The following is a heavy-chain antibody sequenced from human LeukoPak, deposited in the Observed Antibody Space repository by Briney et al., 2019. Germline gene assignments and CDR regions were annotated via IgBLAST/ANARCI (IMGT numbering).Heavy chain of an antibody. Sequence: ASVKVSCKASGYTFTGYYMHWVRQAPGQGLEWMGWVNPNSGGTNYAQKFQGRVTMTRDTSISTAYMELSRLRSDDTAVYYCARDSSSSGWYDFVRYYYYMDVWGKGTTVTVSS. CDR3: ARDSSSSGWYDFVRYYYYMDV. D-gene: IGHD6-19*01. CDR2: VNPNSGGT. CDR1: GYTFTGYY. V-gene: IGHV1-2*02. J-gene: IGHJ6*03.